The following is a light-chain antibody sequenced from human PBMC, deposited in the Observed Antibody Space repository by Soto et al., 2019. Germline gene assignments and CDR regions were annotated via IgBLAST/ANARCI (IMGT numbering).Light chain of an antibody. CDR2: GES. Sequence: VLTQSPGTLSLSPGDSATLSCRDSQSVSSSYLAWYQQKTGQAPRILIYGESSRATGIPDRFSGSGSGTDLNLTISRLEPEDFAVYYCQKYGSSPRTCGQGTKVDIK. J-gene: IGKJ1*01. CDR1: QSVSSSY. CDR3: QKYGSSPRT. V-gene: IGKV3-20*01.